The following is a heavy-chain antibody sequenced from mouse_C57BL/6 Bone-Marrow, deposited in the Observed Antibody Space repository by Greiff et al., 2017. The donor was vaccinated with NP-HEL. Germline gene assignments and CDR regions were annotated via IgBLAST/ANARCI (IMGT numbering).Heavy chain of an antibody. J-gene: IGHJ2*01. CDR1: GYTFTNYW. D-gene: IGHD2-4*01. Sequence: VQLHQSGAELVRPGTSVKMSCKASGYTFTNYWIGWAKQRPGHGLEWIGDIYPGGGYTNYNEKFKGKATLTADKSSSTAYMQFSSLTSEDSAIYYCARCDYDVFDYWGHGTTLTVSS. CDR2: IYPGGGYT. CDR3: ARCDYDVFDY. V-gene: IGHV1-63*01.